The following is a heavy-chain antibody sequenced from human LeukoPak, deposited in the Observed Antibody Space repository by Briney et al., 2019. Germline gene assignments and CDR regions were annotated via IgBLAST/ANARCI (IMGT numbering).Heavy chain of an antibody. V-gene: IGHV4-39*07. CDR2: IYYSGNT. CDR1: GGSISSTTYY. D-gene: IGHD1-26*01. CDR3: ARAAYSGSYHSDY. J-gene: IGHJ4*02. Sequence: SETLSLTCIVSGGSISSTTYYWGWIRRPPGKRLEWIGSIYYSGNTYYNPSLKSRVTISIDTSKNQFSLNLNSVTAADTAVYYCARAAYSGSYHSDYWGQGTLVTVSS.